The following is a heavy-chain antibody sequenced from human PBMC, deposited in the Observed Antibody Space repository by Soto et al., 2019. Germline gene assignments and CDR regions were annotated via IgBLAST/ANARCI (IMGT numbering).Heavy chain of an antibody. J-gene: IGHJ6*02. V-gene: IGHV4-30-4*01. CDR1: GGSISSGDYY. CDR3: ARDGGGYQINYYYYGMDV. D-gene: IGHD6-25*01. Sequence: QVQLQESGPGLVKPSQTLSLTCTVSGGSISSGDYYWSWIRQPPGKGLEWIGYIYYSGSTYYNPSLKRRVTISVDTAKNQFSLKLSSVTAADTAVYYCARDGGGYQINYYYYGMDVWGQGTTVTVSS. CDR2: IYYSGST.